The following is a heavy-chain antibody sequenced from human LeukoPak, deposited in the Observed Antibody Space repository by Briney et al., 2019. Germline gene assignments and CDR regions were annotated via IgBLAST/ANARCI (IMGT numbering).Heavy chain of an antibody. D-gene: IGHD6-13*01. CDR3: ASPRIAPAHDAFDI. CDR1: GGSISDYY. CDR2: IYTTGST. J-gene: IGHJ3*02. V-gene: IGHV4-4*07. Sequence: PSETLSLTCTVSGGSISDYYWSWIRQPAGKGLEWIGRIYTTGSTDYNPSLKSRVTMSVDTSKNQFSLKLSSVTAADTAVYYCASPRIAPAHDAFDIWGQGTMVIVSS.